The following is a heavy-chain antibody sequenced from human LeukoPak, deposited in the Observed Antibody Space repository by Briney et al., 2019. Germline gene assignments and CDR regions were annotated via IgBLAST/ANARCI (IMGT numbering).Heavy chain of an antibody. CDR2: ISGSGGST. J-gene: IGHJ4*02. Sequence: PGGSLRLSCAASGFTFTSYSMNWVRQAPGKGLEWVSTISGSGGSTYYADSVKGRFTLSRDNSKNTLYLQMNSLRAEDTAVCYCAKGYSSGWSGFSAFDYWGQGTLVTVSS. CDR1: GFTFTSYS. CDR3: AKGYSSGWSGFSAFDY. V-gene: IGHV3-23*01. D-gene: IGHD6-19*01.